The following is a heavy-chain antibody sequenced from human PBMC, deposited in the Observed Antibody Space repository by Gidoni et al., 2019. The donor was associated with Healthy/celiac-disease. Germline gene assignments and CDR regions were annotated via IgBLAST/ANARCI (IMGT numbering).Heavy chain of an antibody. D-gene: IGHD2-2*01. Sequence: QVQLQESGPGLVKPSETLSLTCTVSGGSISSYYWSWIRQPPGKVLEWIGYIYYSGSTNYNPSLKSRVTISVDTSKNQFSLKLSSVTAADTAVYYCARGGYCSSTSCYHYYYGMDVWGQGTTVTVSS. CDR1: GGSISSYY. CDR3: ARGGYCSSTSCYHYYYGMDV. V-gene: IGHV4-59*01. CDR2: IYYSGST. J-gene: IGHJ6*02.